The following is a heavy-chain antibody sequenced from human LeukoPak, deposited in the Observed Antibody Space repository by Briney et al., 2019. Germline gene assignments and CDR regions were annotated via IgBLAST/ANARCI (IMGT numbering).Heavy chain of an antibody. CDR2: IIHVFGTA. CDR1: GGSFSNYA. J-gene: IGHJ6*03. V-gene: IGHV1-69*13. D-gene: IGHD3-16*02. Sequence: GASVKVSCKASGGSFSNYAISWVRQAPGQGLEWMGGIIHVFGTATYAQKFQGRVTITADESTSTVYMELSSLRSEDTAVYYCARDYYVWGSYQYYYYMDVWGKGTTVTISS. CDR3: ARDYYVWGSYQYYYYMDV.